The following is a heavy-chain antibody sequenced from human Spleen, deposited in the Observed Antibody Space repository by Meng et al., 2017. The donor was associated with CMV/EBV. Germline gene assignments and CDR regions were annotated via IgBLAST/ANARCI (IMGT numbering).Heavy chain of an antibody. CDR2: IYYSGST. D-gene: IGHD5-18*01. V-gene: IGHV4-59*01. Sequence: SEPLSLTCTVSGGSISSYYWSWIRQPPGKGLEWIGYIYYSGSTNYNPSLKSRVTISVDTSKNQFSLKLSSVTAADTAVYYCARGRLPYYWGQGTLVTVSS. J-gene: IGHJ4*02. CDR3: ARGRLPYY. CDR1: GGSISSYY.